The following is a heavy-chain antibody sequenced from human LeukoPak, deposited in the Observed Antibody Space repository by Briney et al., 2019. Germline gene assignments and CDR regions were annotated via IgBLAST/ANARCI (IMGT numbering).Heavy chain of an antibody. CDR3: CGGDQYYFDY. CDR1: GFTFSSYG. D-gene: IGHD2-21*02. J-gene: IGHJ4*02. CDR2: ISYDGSNK. Sequence: GGSLRLSCAASGFTFSSYGMHWVRQAPGKGLEWVAVISYDGSNKYYADSVKGRFTISRDNSKNTLYLQMNSLRAEDTAVYYCCGGDQYYFDYWGQGTLVTVSS. V-gene: IGHV3-30*03.